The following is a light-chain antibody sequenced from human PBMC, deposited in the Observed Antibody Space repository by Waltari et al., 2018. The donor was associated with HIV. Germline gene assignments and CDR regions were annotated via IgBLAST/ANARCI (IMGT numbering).Light chain of an antibody. J-gene: IGLJ2*01. CDR2: YDT. V-gene: IGLV3-21*04. CDR1: NSGSKT. CDR3: QVWDSSTDHVV. Sequence: SYVLTQPPSVSVAPGQTARLPCGGTNSGSKTVNWSQQKPGQAPLLVIDYDTDRPSGIPERISGSNFGNTATLTISRVEAGDEADYYCQVWDSSTDHVVFGGGTKLTVL.